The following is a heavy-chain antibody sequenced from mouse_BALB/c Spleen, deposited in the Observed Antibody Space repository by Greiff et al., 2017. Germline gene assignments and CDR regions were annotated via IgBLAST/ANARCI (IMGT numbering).Heavy chain of an antibody. CDR3: VRDPGDY. Sequence: VKLMESGPGLVAPSQSLSITCTVSGFSLTSYDISWIRQPPGKGLEWLGVIWTGGGTNYNSAFMSRLSISKDNSKSQVFLKMNSLQTDDTAIYYCVRDPGDYWGQGTTLTVSS. CDR2: IWTGGGT. J-gene: IGHJ2*01. CDR1: GFSLTSYD. V-gene: IGHV2-9-2*01.